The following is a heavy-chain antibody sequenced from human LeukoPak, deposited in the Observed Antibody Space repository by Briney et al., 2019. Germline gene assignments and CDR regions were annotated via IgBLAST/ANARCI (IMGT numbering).Heavy chain of an antibody. J-gene: IGHJ4*02. CDR2: ISGDGVRT. CDR3: ARESGKFDY. V-gene: IGHV3-43*02. Sequence: PGGSLRLSCVASGLPIGDFAMHWVRQAPGQGLEWVSLISGDGVRTFFTDSVKGRFSISRDNSKNSLFLEMSSLGTEDTAMYYCARESGKFDYWGQGTLVGVSS. CDR1: GLPIGDFA.